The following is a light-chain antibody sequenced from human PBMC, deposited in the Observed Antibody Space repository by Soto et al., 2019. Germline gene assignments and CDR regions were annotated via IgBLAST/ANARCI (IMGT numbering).Light chain of an antibody. Sequence: SYELAQPPSVSVAPGKTASITCGGNNIGSKSVLWYQQKAGQAPVLLIYYDRNRPSGIPERFSGSNSGNTATLTISRVEAGDEADYYCQVWDTGSDQGVFGGGTQLTVL. V-gene: IGLV3-21*04. J-gene: IGLJ2*01. CDR2: YDR. CDR3: QVWDTGSDQGV. CDR1: NIGSKS.